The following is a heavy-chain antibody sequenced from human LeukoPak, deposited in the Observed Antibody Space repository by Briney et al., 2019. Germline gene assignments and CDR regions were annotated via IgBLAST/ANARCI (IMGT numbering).Heavy chain of an antibody. CDR1: GGSFSSYY. V-gene: IGHV4-4*07. CDR2: IYTSGST. Sequence: ETLSLTCTVSGGSFSSYYWSWIRQPAGKGLEWIGRIYTSGSTNYNSSLKSRVTMSVDTSKNQVSLKLSSVTAADTAVYYCATGDGYNSFDYWGQGTLVTVFS. J-gene: IGHJ4*02. D-gene: IGHD5-24*01. CDR3: ATGDGYNSFDY.